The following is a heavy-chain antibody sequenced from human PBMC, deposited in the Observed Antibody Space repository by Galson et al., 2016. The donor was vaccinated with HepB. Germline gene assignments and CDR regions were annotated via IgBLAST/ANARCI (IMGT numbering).Heavy chain of an antibody. CDR3: AKETSNWGQYYFDY. D-gene: IGHD7-27*01. CDR2: INDSGDIT. Sequence: SLRLSCAASGFSFSRRAMNWVRQAPGKGLEWVSSINDSGDITYSADSVKGRFTISRDNSKNTLYLQMNSLSAEDTAVYYCAKETSNWGQYYFDYWGQGALVTVSS. V-gene: IGHV3-23*01. J-gene: IGHJ4*02. CDR1: GFSFSRRA.